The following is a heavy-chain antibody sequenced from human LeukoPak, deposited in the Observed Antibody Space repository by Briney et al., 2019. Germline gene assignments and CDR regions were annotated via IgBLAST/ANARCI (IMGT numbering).Heavy chain of an antibody. CDR1: GFTFTTSS. Sequence: QPGGSLRLSCAASGFTFTTSSMNWARQAPGKGLEWVSYISISSTTIYYADSVRGRFTISRDNAKSSLYLQMNSLRDEDTAVYYCARIRAPSYYFDYWGQGTLVTVSS. J-gene: IGHJ4*02. V-gene: IGHV3-48*02. CDR2: ISISSTTI. CDR3: ARIRAPSYYFDY. D-gene: IGHD6-6*01.